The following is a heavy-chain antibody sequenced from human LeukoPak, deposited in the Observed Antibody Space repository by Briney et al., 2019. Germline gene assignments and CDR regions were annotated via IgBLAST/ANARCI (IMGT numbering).Heavy chain of an antibody. Sequence: GGSLRLSCAASGFTFSDYYMSWIRQAPGKGLEWVSYISSSGSTIYYADSVKGRFTISRANAKNSLYLQMYSLSAEDTAVYYCAGMHWDIMAKAPHHWGQGTLVTVSS. CDR3: AGMHWDIMAKAPHH. CDR2: ISSSGSTI. V-gene: IGHV3-11*01. D-gene: IGHD5-12*01. CDR1: GFTFSDYY. J-gene: IGHJ5*02.